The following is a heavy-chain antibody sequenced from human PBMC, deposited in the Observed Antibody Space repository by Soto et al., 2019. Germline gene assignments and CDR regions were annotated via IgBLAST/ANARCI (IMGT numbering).Heavy chain of an antibody. CDR1: GDSFSNYW. V-gene: IGHV5-51*01. CDR3: ARQRSGSYGGYYYYGMDV. D-gene: IGHD1-26*01. J-gene: IGHJ6*02. CDR2: INPGDSES. Sequence: GASLKISCKGSGDSFSNYWIGWVRQMPGKGLEWMAIINPGDSESRYSPSFQGQVTISADKSISTAYLQWSSLKASDTAMYYCARQRSGSYGGYYYYGMDVWGQGTTVTVSS.